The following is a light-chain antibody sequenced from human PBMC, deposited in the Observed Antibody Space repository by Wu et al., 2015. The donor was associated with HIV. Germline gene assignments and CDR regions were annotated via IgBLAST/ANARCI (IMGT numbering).Light chain of an antibody. V-gene: IGKV1-39*01. J-gene: IGKJ4*01. CDR2: AAS. CDR3: QQSYSIPRLS. CDR1: QSINNY. Sequence: DIQMTQSPSSLSASVGDRVTITCRASQSINNYLNWYQQKPGKAPKLLIYAASTLQSGVPSRFTGRGSGTDFTPTISSLQPEDFATYYCQQSYSIPRLSFGGGTKVDLK.